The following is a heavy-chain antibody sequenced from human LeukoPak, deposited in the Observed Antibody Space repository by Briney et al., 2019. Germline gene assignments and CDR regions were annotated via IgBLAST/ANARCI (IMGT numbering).Heavy chain of an antibody. J-gene: IGHJ4*02. D-gene: IGHD6-19*01. V-gene: IGHV1-18*01. CDR1: GYTFTSYG. CDR2: ISAYNGNT. Sequence: GASVKVSCKASGYTFTSYGISWVRQAPGQGLEWMGWISAYNGNTNYAQKLQGRVTMTTDTSTSTAYMELRSLRSDDTAVYYCARAYQPPVAGRVVYYFDYWGQGTLVTVSS. CDR3: ARAYQPPVAGRVVYYFDY.